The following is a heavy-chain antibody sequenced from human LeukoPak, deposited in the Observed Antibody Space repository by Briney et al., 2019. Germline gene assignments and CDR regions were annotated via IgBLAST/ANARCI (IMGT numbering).Heavy chain of an antibody. CDR1: GFYFNMFA. D-gene: IGHD2-8*01. CDR2: LSRGGSTT. CDR3: AKEQRIRHCSEGVCTEGYYFDY. J-gene: IGHJ4*02. Sequence: GGSLTLSCTGTGFYFNMFAINWVRQAPGQGLEWVSGLSRGGSTTNYADSVKGRFTVSRDRSTNTVFLQMNSLRPEDTALYYCAKEQRIRHCSEGVCTEGYYFDYWGQGTLVTVSS. V-gene: IGHV3-23*01.